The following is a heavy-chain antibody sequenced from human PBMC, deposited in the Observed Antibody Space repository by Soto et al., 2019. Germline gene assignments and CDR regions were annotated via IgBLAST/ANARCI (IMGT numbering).Heavy chain of an antibody. CDR3: AKGDYWNYFDY. Sequence: GGSLRLSCAASGFTFSSYGMHWVRQAPGKGLEWVAVISYDGSNKYYADSVKGRFTISRDNSKNTLYLQMNSLRAEDTAVYYCAKGDYWNYFDYWGQGTLVTVSS. CDR2: ISYDGSNK. V-gene: IGHV3-30*18. J-gene: IGHJ4*02. D-gene: IGHD1-1*01. CDR1: GFTFSSYG.